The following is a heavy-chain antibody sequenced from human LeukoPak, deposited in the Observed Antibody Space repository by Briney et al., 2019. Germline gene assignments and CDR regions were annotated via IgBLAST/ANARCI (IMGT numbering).Heavy chain of an antibody. CDR2: IYNSGST. Sequence: PSETLSLTCTVSGGSISSYYWSWIRQPPGKGLEWIGYIYNSGSTNYIRSLKSRVTISVDTSKNQFSLKLSSVTAADTAVYYCARGVVLMVYATPKDYYMDVWGKGTTVTVSS. V-gene: IGHV4-59*01. CDR1: GGSISSYY. J-gene: IGHJ6*03. D-gene: IGHD2-8*01. CDR3: ARGVVLMVYATPKDYYMDV.